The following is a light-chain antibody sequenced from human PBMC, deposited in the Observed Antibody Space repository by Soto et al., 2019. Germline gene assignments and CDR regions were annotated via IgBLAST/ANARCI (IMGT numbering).Light chain of an antibody. CDR2: GAS. CDR1: QSVSSSR. V-gene: IGKV3-20*01. J-gene: IGKJ1*01. Sequence: EIVLTQSPGTLSLSPGERATLSFSASQSVSSSRLAWYRQKPGQAPRLLIYGASTRATGIPDRFSGSGSGTDFTLTINRLEPEDFAVYYCQQYGGSPTTFGQGTKVDIK. CDR3: QQYGGSPTT.